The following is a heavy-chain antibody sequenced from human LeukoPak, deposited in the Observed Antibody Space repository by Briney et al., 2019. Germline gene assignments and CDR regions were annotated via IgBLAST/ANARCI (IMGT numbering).Heavy chain of an antibody. Sequence: SETLSLTCTVSGGSISNGDHYWGWIRQPPGKGLEWIGSIYYSGSTYYNPSLKSRVTISVDTSKNQFSLKLSSVTAADTAVYYCARHSPGEDGGWYPDYWGQGTLVTVSS. CDR3: ARHSPGEDGGWYPDY. D-gene: IGHD6-19*01. V-gene: IGHV4-39*01. J-gene: IGHJ4*02. CDR2: IYYSGST. CDR1: GGSISNGDHY.